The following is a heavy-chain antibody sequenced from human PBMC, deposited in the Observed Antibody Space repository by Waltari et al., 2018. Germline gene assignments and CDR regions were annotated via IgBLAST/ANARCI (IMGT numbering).Heavy chain of an antibody. J-gene: IGHJ3*02. D-gene: IGHD3-22*01. V-gene: IGHV3-74*01. CDR2: INSDGSST. CDR3: ARHDTYYYDSSGLNAFDI. CDR1: GFTFSSYW. Sequence: EVQLVEYGGGLVQPGGSLRLSCAASGFTFSSYWMHWVRQVPGKGLVWVSRINSDGSSTSYADSVKGRFTISRDNAKNTLYLQMNSLRAEDTAVYYCARHDTYYYDSSGLNAFDIWGQGTMVTVSS.